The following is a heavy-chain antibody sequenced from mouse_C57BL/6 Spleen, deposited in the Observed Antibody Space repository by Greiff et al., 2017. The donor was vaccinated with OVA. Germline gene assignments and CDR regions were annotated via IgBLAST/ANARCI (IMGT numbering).Heavy chain of an antibody. Sequence: VKLMESGAELVKPGASVKLSCKASGYTFTSYWMHWVKQRPGQGLEWIGMIHPNSGSTNYNEKFKSKATLTVDKSSSTAYMQLSSLTSEDSAVYYCARAYGSSPDYWGQGTTLTVSS. CDR2: IHPNSGST. D-gene: IGHD1-1*01. V-gene: IGHV1-64*01. CDR1: GYTFTSYW. J-gene: IGHJ2*01. CDR3: ARAYGSSPDY.